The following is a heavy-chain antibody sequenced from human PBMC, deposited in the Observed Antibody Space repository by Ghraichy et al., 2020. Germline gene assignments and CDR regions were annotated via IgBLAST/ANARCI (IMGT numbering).Heavy chain of an antibody. CDR2: IYYSGST. J-gene: IGHJ4*02. CDR1: GGSISSYY. CDR3: ARERGPYYYDSSGYYGLDY. V-gene: IGHV4-59*01. D-gene: IGHD3-22*01. Sequence: SETLSLTCTVSGGSISSYYWSWIRQPPGKGLEWVGSIYYSGSTNYNPSLKSRVTISVDTPKNQFSLKLKSVTAADTAVYYCARERGPYYYDSSGYYGLDYWGQGTLVTVSS.